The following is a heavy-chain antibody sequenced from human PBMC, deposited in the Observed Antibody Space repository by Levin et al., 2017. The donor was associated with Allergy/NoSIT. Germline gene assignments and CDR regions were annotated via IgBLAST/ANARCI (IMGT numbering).Heavy chain of an antibody. CDR3: AKDSNYYGSGRNFDY. V-gene: IGHV3-9*01. CDR1: GFTFDDYA. Sequence: LSLPCAASGFTFDDYAMHWVRQAPGKGLEWVSGISWNSGSIGYADSVKGRFTISRDNAKNSLYLQMNSLRAEDTALYYCAKDSNYYGSGRNFDYWGQGTRVTVSS. D-gene: IGHD3-10*01. J-gene: IGHJ4*02. CDR2: ISWNSGSI.